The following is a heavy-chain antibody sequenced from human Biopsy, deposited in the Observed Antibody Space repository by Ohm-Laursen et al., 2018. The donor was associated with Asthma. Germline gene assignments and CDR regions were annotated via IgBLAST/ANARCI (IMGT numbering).Heavy chain of an antibody. D-gene: IGHD3-3*01. CDR3: ARIYDYWSGHYGFDP. Sequence: TLSLICAVSGVSVGTRGYSWTWIRQTPGRGLEWIGYLYHSGTTYYNPSLRSRVAILEDKSRNQFSLNLKSVTAADTAVYYCARIYDYWSGHYGFDPWGQGTLVTVSS. V-gene: IGHV4-30-2*01. CDR2: LYHSGTT. CDR1: GVSVGTRGYS. J-gene: IGHJ5*02.